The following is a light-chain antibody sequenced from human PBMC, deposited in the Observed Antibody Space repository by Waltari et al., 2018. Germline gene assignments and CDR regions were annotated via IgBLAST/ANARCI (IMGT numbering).Light chain of an antibody. CDR3: GSFAGSINWV. V-gene: IGLV2-8*01. CDR1: SSYVGDYDH. Sequence: QSALTQPPSASGSPGQSVTISCTGTSSYVGDYDHVPWYQQPPGKAPKLIIYEVSKRPSGVPDRFSGSKSGNTASLTVSGLQAEDEADYYCGSFAGSINWVFGGGTKLTVL. CDR2: EVS. J-gene: IGLJ3*02.